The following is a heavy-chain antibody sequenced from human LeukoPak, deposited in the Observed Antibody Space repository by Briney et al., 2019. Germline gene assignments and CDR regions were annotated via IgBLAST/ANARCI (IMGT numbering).Heavy chain of an antibody. CDR2: LYPRDSDT. CDR1: GYNFANFW. V-gene: IGHV5-51*01. CDR3: VRSIGYSQIVDL. D-gene: IGHD2-15*01. J-gene: IGHJ5*02. Sequence: GESLKISCKGSGYNFANFWIGWVRQQPGKGREWMGVLYPRDSDTTYGPSFEGQVTMSVDKSISTAYLQWSSLQASDTASYFCVRSIGYSQIVDLWGQGALVTVSS.